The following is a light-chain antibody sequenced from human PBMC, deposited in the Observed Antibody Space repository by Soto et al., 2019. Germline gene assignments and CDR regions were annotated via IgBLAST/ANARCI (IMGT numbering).Light chain of an antibody. Sequence: EIVMTQSPATLSVSPGERATLSCRANKSVSSILAWYQQKPGQAPRLLIYGASPMPTGIPARFSGSGSGTEFTLTISSLQSEDFAVYYCQQYNNWPPWTFGQETKVEIK. CDR3: QQYNNWPPWT. V-gene: IGKV3-15*01. J-gene: IGKJ1*01. CDR1: KSVSSI. CDR2: GAS.